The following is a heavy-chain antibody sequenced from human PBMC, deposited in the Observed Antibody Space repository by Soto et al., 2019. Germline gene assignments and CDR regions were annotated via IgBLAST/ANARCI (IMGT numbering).Heavy chain of an antibody. CDR3: ARDWFGGLGYFDY. D-gene: IGHD3-10*01. J-gene: IGHJ4*02. Sequence: SETLSLTCTVSGGSISSYYWSWIRQPPGKGLEWIGYIYYSGSTNYNPSLKSRVTISVDTSKNQFSLKLSSVTAADTAVYHCARDWFGGLGYFDYWGQGTLVTVSS. V-gene: IGHV4-59*01. CDR1: GGSISSYY. CDR2: IYYSGST.